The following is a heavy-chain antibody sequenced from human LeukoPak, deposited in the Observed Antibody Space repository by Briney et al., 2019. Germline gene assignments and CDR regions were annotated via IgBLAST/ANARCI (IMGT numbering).Heavy chain of an antibody. Sequence: KPSETLSLTCTVSGGSISSYYWSWIRQPPGKGLEWIGYIYYSGSTNYNPSLKSRVTISVDTSKNHFSLRLSSVTAADTAVYYCASGQYYDLWSGYYVDWGQGTLVTVSA. CDR1: GGSISSYY. J-gene: IGHJ4*02. D-gene: IGHD3-3*01. CDR2: IYYSGST. CDR3: ASGQYYDLWSGYYVD. V-gene: IGHV4-59*12.